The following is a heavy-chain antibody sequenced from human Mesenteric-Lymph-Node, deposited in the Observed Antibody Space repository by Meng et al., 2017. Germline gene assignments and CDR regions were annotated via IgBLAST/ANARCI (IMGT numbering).Heavy chain of an antibody. CDR3: ARGTPGRSYSDY. CDR2: FVNNVDT. V-gene: IGHV1-18*01. CDR1: GYPFASYG. D-gene: IGHD3-10*01. J-gene: IGHJ4*02. Sequence: QVHLLLSGSEVKKPGASVSVSCEASGYPFASYGISWLRQAPGQGLEWMGWFVNNVDTYSAQKFQGRVTMTTDTHTSTAFMELRSLRSDDTAAYYCARGTPGRSYSDYWGQGTLVTVSS.